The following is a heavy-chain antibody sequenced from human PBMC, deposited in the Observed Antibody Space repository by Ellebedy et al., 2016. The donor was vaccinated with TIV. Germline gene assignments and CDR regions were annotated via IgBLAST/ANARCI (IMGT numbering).Heavy chain of an antibody. J-gene: IGHJ4*02. Sequence: GESLKISXAASGFTFSSYWMSWVRQAPGKGLEWVANIKQGGSEKYYVDSVKGRFTISRDDAKKSLYLQMNSLRADDTAVYYCARDLYGDFWFDYWGQGTLVTVSS. V-gene: IGHV3-7*01. D-gene: IGHD4-17*01. CDR1: GFTFSSYW. CDR2: IKQGGSEK. CDR3: ARDLYGDFWFDY.